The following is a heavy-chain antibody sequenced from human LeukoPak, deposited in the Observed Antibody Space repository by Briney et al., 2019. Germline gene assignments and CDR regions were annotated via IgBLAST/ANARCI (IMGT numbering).Heavy chain of an antibody. J-gene: IGHJ4*02. D-gene: IGHD2-15*01. Sequence: ASVKVSCKASGGTFSSYAISWVRQAPGQGLEWMGGIIPIFGTAIYAQKFQGRVTITADKSTSTAYMELSSLRSEDTAVYYCARATQGYCSGGSCYEYYFDYWGQGTLVTVSS. CDR3: ARATQGYCSGGSCYEYYFDY. V-gene: IGHV1-69*06. CDR1: GGTFSSYA. CDR2: IIPIFGTA.